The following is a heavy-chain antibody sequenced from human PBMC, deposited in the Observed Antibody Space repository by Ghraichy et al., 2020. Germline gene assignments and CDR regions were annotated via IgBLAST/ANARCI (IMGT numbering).Heavy chain of an antibody. V-gene: IGHV4-4*08. Sequence: QTLSLTCSVSGVSINTYYWSWIRQPPGKGLEYIGYIHSNGGTNCNPSLRSRVSISIDTSKSQFSLKMNSVTAADTAVYYCASSLTPYADSDYWGQGALVPVSS. D-gene: IGHD2-2*01. J-gene: IGHJ4*02. CDR1: GVSINTYY. CDR3: ASSLTPYADSDY. CDR2: IHSNGGT.